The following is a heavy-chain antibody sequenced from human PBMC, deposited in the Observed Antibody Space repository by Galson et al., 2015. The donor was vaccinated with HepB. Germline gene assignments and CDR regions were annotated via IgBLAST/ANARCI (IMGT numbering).Heavy chain of an antibody. D-gene: IGHD2-15*01. CDR3: ARGLGGY. CDR2: ISHSGTTV. V-gene: IGHV3-11*01. Sequence: WMRQAPGKGLEWLSYISHSGTTVYHADSLKGRFSISRDNAKNSLYPQMNSLRAEDTAVYYCARGLGGYWGQGTLVTVSS. J-gene: IGHJ4*02.